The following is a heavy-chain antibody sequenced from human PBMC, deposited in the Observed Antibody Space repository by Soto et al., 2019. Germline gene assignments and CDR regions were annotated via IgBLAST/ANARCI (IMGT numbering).Heavy chain of an antibody. J-gene: IGHJ3*02. CDR2: ISWNSGSI. D-gene: IGHD6-19*01. V-gene: IGHV3-9*01. CDR3: AKDKAPYQGLYAFDI. Sequence: EVQLVESGGGLVQPGRSLRLSCAASGFTFDDYAMHWVRQAPGKGLEWVSGISWNSGSIGYADSVKGRFTISRDNAKNSLYLQMNSLTAEDTALYYCAKDKAPYQGLYAFDIWGQGTMVTVSS. CDR1: GFTFDDYA.